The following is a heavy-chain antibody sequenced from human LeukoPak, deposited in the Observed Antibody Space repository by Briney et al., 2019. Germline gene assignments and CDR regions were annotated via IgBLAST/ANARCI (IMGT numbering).Heavy chain of an antibody. CDR1: RGSISGFY. V-gene: IGHV4-59*01. J-gene: IGHJ5*01. CDR2: VSDSGST. CDR3: ATAGQLLVFGS. D-gene: IGHD6-13*01. Sequence: SETLSLTCTVSRGSISGFYWSWIRQPPGKGLEWIGYVSDSGSTNYNSSLRSRVTISRDMSTNQFSLRLSSVTTADTAVYYCATAGQLLVFGSWGQGTLVTVSS.